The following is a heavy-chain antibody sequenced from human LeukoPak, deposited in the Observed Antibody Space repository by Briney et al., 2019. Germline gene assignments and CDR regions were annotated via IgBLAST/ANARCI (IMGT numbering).Heavy chain of an antibody. CDR3: ARVQYDSSGYSYFDY. CDR2: IIPIFGIA. J-gene: IGHJ4*02. Sequence: SVKVSCKASGGTFSSYAISWVRQAPGQGLEWMGRIIPIFGIANYAQKFQGRVTITADKSTSTAYMELSSLRSEDTAVYYCARVQYDSSGYSYFDYWGQGTLVTVSS. D-gene: IGHD3-22*01. V-gene: IGHV1-69*04. CDR1: GGTFSSYA.